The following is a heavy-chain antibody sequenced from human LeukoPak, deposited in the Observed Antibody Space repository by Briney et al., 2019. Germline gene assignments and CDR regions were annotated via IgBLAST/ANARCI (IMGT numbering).Heavy chain of an antibody. CDR2: INPDGSST. V-gene: IGHV3-74*01. Sequence: GGSLRLSCVASGFTFRTYWMHWVRQVPGKGPVWLSRINPDGSSTTYADSVKGRFTISRDNAKNMLYLQINSLRVEDTAIYYCARGGKLEPTAMPTWGQGSLVVVSS. CDR3: ARGGKLEPTAMPT. J-gene: IGHJ5*02. D-gene: IGHD2-2*01. CDR1: GFTFRTYW.